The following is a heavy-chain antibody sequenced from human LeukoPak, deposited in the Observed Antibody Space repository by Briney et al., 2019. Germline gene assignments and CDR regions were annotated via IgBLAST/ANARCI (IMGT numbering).Heavy chain of an antibody. CDR1: GFTFDDYI. D-gene: IGHD3-22*01. V-gene: IGHV3-43*01. CDR3: AKARGLIGGAFDI. CDR2: VSWDGDTT. Sequence: PGGSLRLSCAASGFTFDDYIMHWVRQAPGKGLEWVSLVSWDGDTTYYADSVKGRFTISRDNSKNSLYLQMNSLRTDDTALYYCAKARGLIGGAFDIWGQGTMVTVSS. J-gene: IGHJ3*02.